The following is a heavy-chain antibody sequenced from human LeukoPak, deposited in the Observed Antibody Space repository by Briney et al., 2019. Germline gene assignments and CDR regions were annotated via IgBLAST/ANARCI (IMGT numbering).Heavy chain of an antibody. D-gene: IGHD3-9*01. CDR3: ARGDDILTGYVSAEYFQH. CDR1: GYTFTGYS. CDR2: INPNSGGT. Sequence: ASVKVSLKASGYTFTGYSIHWVRQPPAQGLGWVGWINPNSGGTNYAQRFPRWVTMTRSTSISTDSMDPSRLRPDDTAADFYARGDDILTGYVSAEYFQHGGQGTLVTVSS. V-gene: IGHV1-2*04. J-gene: IGHJ1*01.